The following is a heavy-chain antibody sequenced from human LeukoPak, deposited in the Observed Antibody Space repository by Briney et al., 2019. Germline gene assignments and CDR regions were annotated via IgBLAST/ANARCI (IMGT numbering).Heavy chain of an antibody. CDR2: ISYDGSDK. J-gene: IGHJ4*02. V-gene: IGHV3-30*18. CDR3: AKDQLGSPIIEY. Sequence: GGSLRLSCAASGFTFSTYGVHWVRQAPGKGLEWVAVISYDGSDKYYADSVKGRFTISRDNSENTLYLQMNSLRAEDTAVYYCAKDQLGSPIIEYWGQGTLVTVSS. D-gene: IGHD3-10*01. CDR1: GFTFSTYG.